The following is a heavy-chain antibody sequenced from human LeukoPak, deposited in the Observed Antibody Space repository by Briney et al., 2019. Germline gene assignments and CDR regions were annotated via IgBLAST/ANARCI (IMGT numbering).Heavy chain of an antibody. CDR2: ISAYNGNT. D-gene: IGHD3-22*01. CDR3: ARGYYYDSSGYQYYYGMDV. V-gene: IGHV1-18*01. Sequence: PGASVKVSCKASGYTFTSYGISWVRQAPGLGLEWMGWISAYNGNTNYAQRLQGRVTMTTDTSTSTAYMELRSLRSDDTAVYYCARGYYYDSSGYQYYYGMDVWGQGTTVTVSS. J-gene: IGHJ6*02. CDR1: GYTFTSYG.